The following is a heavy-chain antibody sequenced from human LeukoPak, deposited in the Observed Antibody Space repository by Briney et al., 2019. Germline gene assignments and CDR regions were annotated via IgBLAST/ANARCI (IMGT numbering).Heavy chain of an antibody. J-gene: IGHJ1*01. V-gene: IGHV3-23*01. CDR3: ANQYSSGWYVHFQH. CDR2: ISGSGGST. Sequence: PGRSLRLSCAASGFTFSSYGMHWVRQAPGKGLEWVSAISGSGGSTYYADSVKGRFTISRDNSKNTLYLQMNSLRAEDTAVYYCANQYSSGWYVHFQHWGQGTLVTVSS. CDR1: GFTFSSYG. D-gene: IGHD6-19*01.